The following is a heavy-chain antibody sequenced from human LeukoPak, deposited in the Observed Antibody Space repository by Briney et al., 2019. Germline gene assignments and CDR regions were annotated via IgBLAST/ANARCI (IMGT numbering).Heavy chain of an antibody. Sequence: SETLSHNCAVYGGSFSGYYWSWIRKRPGKGLEWIGEINHSGSTNYHPSLKSRVTISVDTSKNQFSLKLSSVTAADTAVYYCAGNPQDGLNFDYWGQGTLVTVSS. CDR3: AGNPQDGLNFDY. V-gene: IGHV4-34*01. D-gene: IGHD1-14*01. J-gene: IGHJ4*02. CDR2: INHSGST. CDR1: GGSFSGYY.